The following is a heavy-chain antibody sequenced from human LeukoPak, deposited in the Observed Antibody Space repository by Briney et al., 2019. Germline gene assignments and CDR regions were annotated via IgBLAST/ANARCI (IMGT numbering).Heavy chain of an antibody. J-gene: IGHJ4*02. V-gene: IGHV3-23*01. CDR3: ARDRMGAILYFDS. D-gene: IGHD1-26*01. CDR1: GFTFSSNG. Sequence: GGSLRLSCAVSGFTFSSNGMSWVRQAPGKGLEWVSGITKTGDSTYYADSVKGRFTISRDNSKNTLYLQMNSLRAEDTAVYYCARDRMGAILYFDSWGQGTLVTVSS. CDR2: ITKTGDST.